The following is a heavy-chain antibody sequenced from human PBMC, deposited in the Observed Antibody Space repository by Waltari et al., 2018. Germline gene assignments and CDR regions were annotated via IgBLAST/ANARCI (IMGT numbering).Heavy chain of an antibody. J-gene: IGHJ3*02. CDR2: IKSKTDGEIT. V-gene: IGHV3-15*01. CDR1: GFTFSRSW. CDR3: TTGGVKGPHDAFDI. Sequence: VQLVDSGGGLVKPGGSLSLSCAASGFTFSRSWMSWVRQAPGKGLEWIGRIKSKTDGEITDYAAPVKGRFTISRDDSKNTLYLEMNSLKTEDTAVYYCTTGGVKGPHDAFDIWGQGTMVTVSS. D-gene: IGHD2-8*01.